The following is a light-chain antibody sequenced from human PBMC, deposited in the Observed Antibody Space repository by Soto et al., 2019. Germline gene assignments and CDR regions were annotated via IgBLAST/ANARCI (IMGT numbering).Light chain of an antibody. J-gene: IGKJ1*01. CDR1: QTINNW. V-gene: IGKV1-5*01. CDR2: HAS. CDR3: QDYNSYPWK. Sequence: DIQMTQSPSTLSASIGDRVTITCRASQTINNWLAWYQQKPGKAPNLLIYHASNLETGVTSRFSGSAFGTEFNLTITSLQPDDVATYYCQDYNSYPWKFGQRTKVEIK.